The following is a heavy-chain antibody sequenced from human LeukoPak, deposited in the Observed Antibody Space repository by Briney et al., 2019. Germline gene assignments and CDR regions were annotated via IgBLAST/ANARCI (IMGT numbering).Heavy chain of an antibody. J-gene: IGHJ4*02. CDR1: GFTLSSYW. Sequence: GGSLRLSCAASGFTLSSYWMHWVRQAPGKGLVWVSRINTDGSSTSYADSVKGRFTISRDNAKNTLYLQMNSLRAEDTAVYYCARERYDFWSGYFLLWGQGTLVTVSS. CDR2: INTDGSST. D-gene: IGHD3-3*01. CDR3: ARERYDFWSGYFLL. V-gene: IGHV3-74*01.